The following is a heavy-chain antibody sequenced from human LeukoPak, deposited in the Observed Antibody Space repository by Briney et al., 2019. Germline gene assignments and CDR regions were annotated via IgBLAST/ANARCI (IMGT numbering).Heavy chain of an antibody. D-gene: IGHD6-13*01. Sequence: SETLSLTCTVSGGSISSYYWSWVRQPPGKGLEWIGYIYTSGSTNYNPSLKSRVTISVDTSKNQFSLKLSSVTAADTAVYYCARLIGSSPPISYYYYYYMDVWGKGTTVTVSS. CDR1: GGSISSYY. CDR2: IYTSGST. J-gene: IGHJ6*03. V-gene: IGHV4-4*09. CDR3: ARLIGSSPPISYYYYYYMDV.